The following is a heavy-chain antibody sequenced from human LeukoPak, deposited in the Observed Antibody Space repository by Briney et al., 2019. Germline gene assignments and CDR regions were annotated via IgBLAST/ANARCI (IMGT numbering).Heavy chain of an antibody. V-gene: IGHV3-23*01. Sequence: GGSLRLSCAASGFTFSNHAMSWVRQAPGKGPEGVSIISYNGVTTYYADSVKGRVSFSRDNSKNMMYLEMNSLRAEDTAVYFCARGLDSSAWARVFDFWGPGTLLIVSS. CDR2: ISYNGVTT. D-gene: IGHD3-22*01. CDR1: GFTFSNHA. J-gene: IGHJ4*02. CDR3: ARGLDSSAWARVFDF.